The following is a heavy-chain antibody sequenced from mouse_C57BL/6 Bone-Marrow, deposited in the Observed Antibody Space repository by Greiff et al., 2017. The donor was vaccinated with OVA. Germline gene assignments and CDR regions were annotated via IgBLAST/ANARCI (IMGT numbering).Heavy chain of an antibody. Sequence: VQLQQPGAELVMPGASVKLSCKASGYTFTSYWMHWVKQRPGQGLEWIGEIDPSDSYTNYNQKFKGKSTLTVDKSSSTAYMQLSSLTSDDSAVYYCAREGIYYDFSWFAYWGQGTLVTVSA. D-gene: IGHD2-4*01. CDR1: GYTFTSYW. J-gene: IGHJ3*01. V-gene: IGHV1-69*01. CDR2: IDPSDSYT. CDR3: AREGIYYDFSWFAY.